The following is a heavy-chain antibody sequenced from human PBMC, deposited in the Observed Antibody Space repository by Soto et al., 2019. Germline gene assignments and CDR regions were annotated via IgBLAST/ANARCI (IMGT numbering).Heavy chain of an antibody. CDR2: TYYRSKWYN. CDR3: ARGMAGTWFDS. Sequence: TLSLTCAISSDSVSSNSASLNWIRQSPSRGVEGVGRTYYRSKWYNDYAVSVKSRITINPDTSKNQFSLQLNSVTPEDTAVYYSARGMAGTWFDSWGQGTLVTVSS. D-gene: IGHD6-19*01. CDR1: SDSVSSNSAS. J-gene: IGHJ5*01. V-gene: IGHV6-1*01.